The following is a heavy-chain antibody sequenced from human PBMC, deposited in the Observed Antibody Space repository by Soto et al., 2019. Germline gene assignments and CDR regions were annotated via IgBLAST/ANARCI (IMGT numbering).Heavy chain of an antibody. CDR1: GFTFSSYA. CDR3: AKDSSRLFWSGYYTCYFDD. D-gene: IGHD3-3*01. Sequence: PGGSLRLSCAASGFTFSSYAMSWVRQAPGKGLEWVSAISGSGGSTYYADSVKGRFTISRDNSKNTLYLQMNSLRAEDTAVYYCAKDSSRLFWSGYYTCYFDDWGQGTLVTVSS. V-gene: IGHV3-23*01. J-gene: IGHJ4*02. CDR2: ISGSGGST.